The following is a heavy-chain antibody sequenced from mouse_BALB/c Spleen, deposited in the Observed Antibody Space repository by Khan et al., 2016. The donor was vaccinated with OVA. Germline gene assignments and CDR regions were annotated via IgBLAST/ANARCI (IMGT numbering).Heavy chain of an antibody. D-gene: IGHD1-1*01. V-gene: IGHV1-4*01. J-gene: IGHJ3*01. CDR2: INPSNGYT. Sequence: QIQLVQSGAELARPGASVKMSCKASGYTFTSYTIHWIKLRPGQGLEWIGYINPSNGYTNYNQKLKDKATLTADKSSTTAYMKLSSLSSDYSAVYCCGGEGAVGRGDGGFAYWGQGTLVTGSA. CDR3: GGEGAVGRGDGGFAY. CDR1: GYTFTSYT.